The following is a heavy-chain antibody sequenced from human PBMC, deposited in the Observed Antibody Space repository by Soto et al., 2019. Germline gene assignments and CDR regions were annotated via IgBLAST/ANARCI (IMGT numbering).Heavy chain of an antibody. CDR2: INGDGVGT. V-gene: IGHV3-23*01. D-gene: IGHD2-15*01. CDR1: GFTFSSYA. Sequence: GSLRLSCAASGFTFSSYAMTWVRQAPGKGLEWVSAINGDGVGTYYADSVKGRFTISRDNSKNTLYLQMNTLRAEDTAVYYCAKDDDNRDGYSSWGQGTLVTVSS. J-gene: IGHJ4*02. CDR3: AKDDDNRDGYSS.